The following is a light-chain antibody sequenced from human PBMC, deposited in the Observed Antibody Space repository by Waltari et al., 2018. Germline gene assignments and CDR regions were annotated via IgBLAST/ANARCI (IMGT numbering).Light chain of an antibody. CDR2: DGS. CDR1: SSDVGGYNS. J-gene: IGLJ2*01. CDR3: CSYAGSYTWV. V-gene: IGLV2-11*01. Sequence: QSALTQPRSVSGSPGQSVTISCTGTSSDVGGYNSVSWYQQHPGKAPKLMIYDGSKRPSGVPDRFSGSKSGNTASLTISGLQAEDEADYYCCSYAGSYTWVFGGGTKLTVL.